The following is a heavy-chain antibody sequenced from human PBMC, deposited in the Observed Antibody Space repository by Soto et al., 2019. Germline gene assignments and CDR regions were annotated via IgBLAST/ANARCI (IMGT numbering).Heavy chain of an antibody. Sequence: GGSLRLSCAASGFTFSSYGMHWVRQAPGKGLEWVAVISYDGSNKYYADSVKGRFTISRDNSKNTLYLQMNSLRAEDTAVYYCAKNKAVGYYDSSGPIDYWGQGTLVTVSS. CDR2: ISYDGSNK. CDR3: AKNKAVGYYDSSGPIDY. CDR1: GFTFSSYG. D-gene: IGHD3-22*01. V-gene: IGHV3-30*18. J-gene: IGHJ4*02.